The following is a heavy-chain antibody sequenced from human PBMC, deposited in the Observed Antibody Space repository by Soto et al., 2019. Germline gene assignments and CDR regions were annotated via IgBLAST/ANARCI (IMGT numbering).Heavy chain of an antibody. CDR2: ISSSSSYI. Sequence: EVQLVESGGGLVKPGGSLRLSCAASGFTFSSYSMNWVRQAPGKGLEWVSYISSSSSYIYYADSVKGRFTISRDNAKKSLYLQMNSLRAEDTAAYYCARDAYYYDKRGMDVWGQGTTVTVSS. CDR1: GFTFSSYS. J-gene: IGHJ6*02. D-gene: IGHD3-22*01. CDR3: ARDAYYYDKRGMDV. V-gene: IGHV3-21*01.